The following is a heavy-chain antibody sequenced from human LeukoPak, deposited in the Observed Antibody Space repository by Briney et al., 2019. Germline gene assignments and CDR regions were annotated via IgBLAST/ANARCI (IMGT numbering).Heavy chain of an antibody. CDR2: IYHSGNT. Sequence: SETLSLTCTVSGYSISSGYNWGWIRQPPGKGLEWIGRIYHSGNTYYNPSLKSRVTISVDTSKNQFSLKLSSVTAADTAVYYCARSARRGPYGSGTYYEYQFDYWGQGTLVTVSS. D-gene: IGHD3-10*01. J-gene: IGHJ4*02. CDR3: ARSARRGPYGSGTYYEYQFDY. CDR1: GYSISSGYN. V-gene: IGHV4-38-2*02.